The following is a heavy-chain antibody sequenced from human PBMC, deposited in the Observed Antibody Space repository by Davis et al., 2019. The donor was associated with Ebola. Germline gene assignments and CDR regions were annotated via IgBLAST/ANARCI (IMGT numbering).Heavy chain of an antibody. CDR3: AGALGFRGVTAPDH. CDR1: GFTFSNAW. CDR2: IKSMTEGGTV. J-gene: IGHJ4*02. D-gene: IGHD3-10*01. Sequence: GESLKISCAASGFTFSNAWMSWVRQAPGKGLEWVGRIKSMTEGGTVEYAAPVKDRFTLSRDDFENTLFLQMNSLKIEDTAVYYCAGALGFRGVTAPDHWGQGTLVTVSS. V-gene: IGHV3-15*01.